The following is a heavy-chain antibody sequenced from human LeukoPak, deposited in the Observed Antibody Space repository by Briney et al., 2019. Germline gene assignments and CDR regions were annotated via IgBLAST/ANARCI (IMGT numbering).Heavy chain of an antibody. CDR3: AGERRYSSSWYSYSSGWYLDY. V-gene: IGHV3-30*04. Sequence: GGSLRLSCAASGFTFSSYAMHWVRQAPGKGLEWVAVISYDGSNKYYADSVKGRFTISRDNSKNTLYLQMNSLRAEDTAVYYCAGERRYSSSWYSYSSGWYLDYWGQGTLVTVPS. CDR2: ISYDGSNK. J-gene: IGHJ4*02. CDR1: GFTFSSYA. D-gene: IGHD6-13*01.